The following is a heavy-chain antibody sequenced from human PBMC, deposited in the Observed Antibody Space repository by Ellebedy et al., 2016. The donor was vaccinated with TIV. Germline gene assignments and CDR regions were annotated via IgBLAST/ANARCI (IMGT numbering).Heavy chain of an antibody. CDR3: TSSTSGLFFDL. V-gene: IGHV3-15*01. CDR1: EFSFTNAW. J-gene: IGHJ3*01. Sequence: GGSLRLSXVASEFSFTNAWMSWVRQPAGKGLEWVGRINTIPDGGTADYAAPVKGGFIISRDDSKNTVYLQMNSLKTEDTGVYYCTSSTSGLFFDLWGQGTKVTVSS. CDR2: INTIPDGGTA. D-gene: IGHD3-10*01.